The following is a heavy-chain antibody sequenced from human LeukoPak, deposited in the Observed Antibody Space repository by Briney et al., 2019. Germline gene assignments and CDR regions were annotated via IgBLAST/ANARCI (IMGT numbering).Heavy chain of an antibody. Sequence: GRSLRLSCAASGFTLSRNGMHWVRQAPGKGLEWVAVIWYGGSKKDYADSVKGRFTISRDNAKNSLYLQMNSLSVDDTALYYCVKDNGIPYYYAMDVWGQGTTVTVSS. CDR2: IWYGGSKK. CDR3: VKDNGIPYYYAMDV. J-gene: IGHJ6*02. D-gene: IGHD1-14*01. CDR1: GFTLSRNG. V-gene: IGHV3-33*03.